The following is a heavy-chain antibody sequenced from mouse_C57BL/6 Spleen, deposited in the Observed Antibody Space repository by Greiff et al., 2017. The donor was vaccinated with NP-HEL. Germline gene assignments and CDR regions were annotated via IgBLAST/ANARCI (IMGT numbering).Heavy chain of an antibody. CDR3: ARGYDPYYFDY. CDR1: GFNIKDYY. Sequence: EVQLQESGAELVKPGASVKLSCTASGFNIKDYYMHWVKQRTEQGLEWIGRIDPEDGETKYAPQFQGKATITADTSSNTAYLQLSSLTSEDTAVYYCARGYDPYYFDYWGQGTTLTVSS. D-gene: IGHD2-3*01. V-gene: IGHV14-2*01. CDR2: IDPEDGET. J-gene: IGHJ2*01.